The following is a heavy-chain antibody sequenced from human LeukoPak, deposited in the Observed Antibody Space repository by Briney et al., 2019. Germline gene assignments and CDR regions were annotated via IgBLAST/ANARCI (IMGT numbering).Heavy chain of an antibody. CDR3: ARDGIAVAGTTNFDY. J-gene: IGHJ4*02. CDR1: GGSISGYY. D-gene: IGHD6-19*01. V-gene: IGHV4-4*07. Sequence: SETLSLTCTVSGGSISGYYWSWIRQPAGKGLEWIGRIYTSGSTNYNPSLKSRVTISVDTSKNQFSLKLSSVTAADTAVYYCARDGIAVAGTTNFDYWSQGTLVTVSS. CDR2: IYTSGST.